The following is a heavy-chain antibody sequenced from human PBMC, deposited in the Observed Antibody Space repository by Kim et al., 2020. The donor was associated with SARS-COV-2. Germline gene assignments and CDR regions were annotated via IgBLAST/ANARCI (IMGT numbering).Heavy chain of an antibody. CDR1: GFTFSDYY. V-gene: IGHV3-11*04. J-gene: IGHJ4*02. D-gene: IGHD3-16*01. Sequence: GGSLRLSCVASGFTFSDYYMTWIRQAPGKGLEWLSYISSSGTTINYADSVKGRFTVSRDNAKNSLYLQMNSLRVDDTAVYYCASGGRWLQSDYWCQGTLV. CDR3: ASGGRWLQSDY. CDR2: ISSSGTTI.